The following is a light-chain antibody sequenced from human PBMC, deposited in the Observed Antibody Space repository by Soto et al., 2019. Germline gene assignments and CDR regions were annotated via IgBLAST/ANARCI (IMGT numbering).Light chain of an antibody. J-gene: IGLJ2*01. CDR2: EVS. V-gene: IGLV2-14*01. CDR1: SSDVGGYKY. Sequence: QSALTQPASVSGSPGQSITISCTGTSSDVGGYKYVSWYQQHPGKASKLIIHEVSSRPSGVSSRFSGSKSGNTASLTISGLQAEDEADYYCSSYTSSATLVFGVGTKVTVL. CDR3: SSYTSSATLV.